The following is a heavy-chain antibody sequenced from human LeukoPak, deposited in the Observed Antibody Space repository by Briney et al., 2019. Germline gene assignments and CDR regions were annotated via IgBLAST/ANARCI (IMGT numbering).Heavy chain of an antibody. CDR2: ISGGGTAT. CDR1: GFTFSACE. D-gene: IGHD1-14*01. J-gene: IGHJ4*02. Sequence: PGGSLRLSCAISGFTFSACELTWVRQAPGRGLEWVSVISGGGTATYYADSVKGRLTISRDNSKNTLYLQMNSLRADDTAIYYCVKGGRTNSPLDYWGQGTLVTVSS. CDR3: VKGGRTNSPLDY. V-gene: IGHV3-23*01.